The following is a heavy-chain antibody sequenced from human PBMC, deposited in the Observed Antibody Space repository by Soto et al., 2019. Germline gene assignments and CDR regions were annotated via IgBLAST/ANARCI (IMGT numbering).Heavy chain of an antibody. V-gene: IGHV3-23*01. J-gene: IGHJ5*02. CDR2: ISGSGGST. Sequence: PGVSLRLSFAASGFTFSSYAMSWVRQAPGKGLEWVSAISGSGGSTYYADSVKGRFTISRDNSKNTLYLQMNSLRAEDTAVYYCAKDVTGYYNGMSWFDPWGQGTLVTVSS. CDR1: GFTFSSYA. D-gene: IGHD3-9*01. CDR3: AKDVTGYYNGMSWFDP.